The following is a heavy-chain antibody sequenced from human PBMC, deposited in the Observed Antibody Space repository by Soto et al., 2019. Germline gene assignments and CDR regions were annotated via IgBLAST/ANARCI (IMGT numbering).Heavy chain of an antibody. D-gene: IGHD3-10*01. CDR2: IYYSGST. CDR1: GGSISSYY. Sequence: LSLTRTVSGGSISSYYWSWIRQPPGKGLEWIGYIYYSGSTNYNPSLKSRVTISVDTSKNQFSLKLSSVTAADTAVYYCARVPNYYGSGRYYYYGMDVWGQGTTVTVSS. J-gene: IGHJ6*02. CDR3: ARVPNYYGSGRYYYYGMDV. V-gene: IGHV4-59*01.